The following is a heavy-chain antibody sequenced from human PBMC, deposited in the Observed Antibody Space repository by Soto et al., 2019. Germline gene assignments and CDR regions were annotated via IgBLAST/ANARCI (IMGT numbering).Heavy chain of an antibody. V-gene: IGHV4-30-4*01. CDR3: ARGRHRGLSNSEFRFDA. CDR1: GGSISSGDYY. CDR2: IYYSGST. J-gene: IGHJ5*02. Sequence: QVQLQESGPGLVKPSQTLSLTCTVSGGSISSGDYYWSWIRQPPGKGLEWIGYIYYSGSTYYNPSLKSRVTISVDTSKNQFSLKLSSVTAADTAVYYCARGRHRGLSNSEFRFDAWGQGTLVTVSS. D-gene: IGHD2-2*01.